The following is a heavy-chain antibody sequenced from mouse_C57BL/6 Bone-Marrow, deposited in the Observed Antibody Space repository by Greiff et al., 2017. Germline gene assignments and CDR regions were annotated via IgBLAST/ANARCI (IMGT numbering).Heavy chain of an antibody. D-gene: IGHD6-1*01. CDR3: AREKLGSLYAMDY. CDR2: IDPSDSYT. J-gene: IGHJ4*01. CDR1: GYTFTSYW. V-gene: IGHV1-69*01. Sequence: QVQLKQPGAELVMPGASVKLSCKASGYTFTSYWMHWVKQRPGQGLEWIGEIDPSDSYTTYNQKFKGKSTLTVDKSSSTAYMQLSSLTSEDSAVYYCAREKLGSLYAMDYWGQGTSVTVSS.